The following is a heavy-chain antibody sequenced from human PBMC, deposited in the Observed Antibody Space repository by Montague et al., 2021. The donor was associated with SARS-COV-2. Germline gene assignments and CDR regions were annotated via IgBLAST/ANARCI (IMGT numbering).Heavy chain of an antibody. D-gene: IGHD2-8*02. CDR2: ISGAGTTI. V-gene: IGHV3-48*03. Sequence: SLRLSCAASGFTFSYFEMNWVRQAPGKGLEWISYISGAGTTIYYADSXXGRFTISRDNAKNSLYLQMNSLRAEDTAVYYCARDLVVTDGVSDYWGQGTLVTVSS. J-gene: IGHJ4*02. CDR1: GFTFSYFE. CDR3: ARDLVVTDGVSDY.